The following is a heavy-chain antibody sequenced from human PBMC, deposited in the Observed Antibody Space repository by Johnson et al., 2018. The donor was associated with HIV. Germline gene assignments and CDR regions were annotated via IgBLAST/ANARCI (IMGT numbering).Heavy chain of an antibody. CDR2: IRNKANRYST. CDR1: GFSFSDHF. Sequence: MLLVESGGALVQPGGSLRLSCVASGFSFSDHFMDWVRQAPGKGLEWIGRIRNKANRYSTESAASVTGRFTLSSDNSKNTLYLQMNSLRAEDTAVYYCARDSPYSSGWHDAFDIWGQGTMVTVSS. D-gene: IGHD6-19*01. CDR3: ARDSPYSSGWHDAFDI. J-gene: IGHJ3*02. V-gene: IGHV3-72*01.